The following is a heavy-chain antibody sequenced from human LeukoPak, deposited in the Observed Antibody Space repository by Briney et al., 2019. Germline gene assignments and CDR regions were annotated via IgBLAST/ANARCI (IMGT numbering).Heavy chain of an antibody. J-gene: IGHJ4*02. CDR3: ARAAAGTGDY. CDR1: GFTFTTYA. Sequence: GGSLRLSCVASGFTFTTYAMTWVRQAPGKGLEWVSAVSGDTTRTYYADSVKGRFTISRDNSKNTLYLQMNSLRAEDTAVYYCARAAAGTGDYWGQGTLVTVSS. V-gene: IGHV3-23*01. D-gene: IGHD6-13*01. CDR2: VSGDTTRT.